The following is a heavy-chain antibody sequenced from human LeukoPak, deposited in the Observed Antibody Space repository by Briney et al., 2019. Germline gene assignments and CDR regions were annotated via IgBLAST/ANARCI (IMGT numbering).Heavy chain of an antibody. CDR3: AKPPGLRFDQYYFDY. CDR2: ISYDGSNK. D-gene: IGHD5-12*01. Sequence: GGSLRLSCAASGFTFSSYGMHWVRQAPGKGLEWVAVISYDGSNKYYADSVKGRFTISRDNSKNTLYLQMNSLRAEDTAVYYCAKPPGLRFDQYYFDYWGQGTLVTVSS. CDR1: GFTFSSYG. J-gene: IGHJ4*02. V-gene: IGHV3-30*18.